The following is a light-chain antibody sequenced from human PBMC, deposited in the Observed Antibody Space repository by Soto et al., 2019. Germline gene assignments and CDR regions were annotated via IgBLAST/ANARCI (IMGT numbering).Light chain of an antibody. CDR2: DAS. Sequence: ANQLTQSPSSLSASVGDRVTITCRASQAISSALAWYQQKPGKPPKLLIYDASTLQSGVPSRFSGTASGTDFTLTISSLQPEDFATYYCQQSYSSPPTFGQGTKVDIK. J-gene: IGKJ1*01. CDR3: QQSYSSPPT. CDR1: QAISSA. V-gene: IGKV1-13*02.